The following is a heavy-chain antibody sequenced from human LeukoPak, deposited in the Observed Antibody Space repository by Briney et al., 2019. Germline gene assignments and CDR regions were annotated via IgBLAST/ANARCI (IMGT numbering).Heavy chain of an antibody. CDR3: ARGSSGWSKGDYFDY. CDR1: GGSFSDYY. Sequence: SETLSLTCTVYGGSFSDYYWSWIRQPPGKGLEWIGDINHTGSTNNNPSLESRVSISVGTSTNQVSLNLTSVSAADTAVYYCARGSSGWSKGDYFDYWGQGSQVTVSS. D-gene: IGHD6-19*01. CDR2: INHTGST. J-gene: IGHJ4*02. V-gene: IGHV4-34*01.